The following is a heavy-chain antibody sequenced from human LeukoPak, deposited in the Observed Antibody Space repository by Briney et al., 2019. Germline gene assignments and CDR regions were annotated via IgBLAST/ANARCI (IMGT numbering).Heavy chain of an antibody. CDR1: GASISSYY. Sequence: SETLSLTCTVSGASISSYYWSWIRQPPGKGLEWIGFIYYTGSTKYNPSLKSRVTISVDTSKNQFSLKLSSVTAVDTAVYYCARHSGSSPYYFDYWGQGSLVPVSS. D-gene: IGHD1-26*01. V-gene: IGHV4-59*08. J-gene: IGHJ4*02. CDR3: ARHSGSSPYYFDY. CDR2: IYYTGST.